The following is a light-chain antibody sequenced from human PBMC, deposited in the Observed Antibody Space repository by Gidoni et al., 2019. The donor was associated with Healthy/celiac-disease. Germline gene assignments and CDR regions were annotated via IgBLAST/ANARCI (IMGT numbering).Light chain of an antibody. CDR1: NIGSKS. Sequence: SYVLTQPPSVSVAPGKTARITCGGKNIGSKSVHWYQQKPGQAPVLVIYYDSDRPSGIPERFSGSNSGNTATLTISRVEAGDEADYYCQVWDSSSDHRVFGGGTKLTVL. V-gene: IGLV3-21*04. CDR3: QVWDSSSDHRV. CDR2: YDS. J-gene: IGLJ3*02.